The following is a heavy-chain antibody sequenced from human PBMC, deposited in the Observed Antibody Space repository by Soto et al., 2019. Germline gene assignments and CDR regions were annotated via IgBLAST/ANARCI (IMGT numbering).Heavy chain of an antibody. D-gene: IGHD5-18*01. CDR3: ARNVHTARAYYFDY. CDR1: GGSISSYY. V-gene: IGHV4-59*01. Sequence: KTSETLSLTCTVSGGSISSYYWSWIRQPPGKGLEWIGYIYYNGNTNYNPSLRSRATISVDTSKNQFSLKVTSVAAADTAVYYCARNVHTARAYYFDYWGQGTLVTVSS. J-gene: IGHJ4*02. CDR2: IYYNGNT.